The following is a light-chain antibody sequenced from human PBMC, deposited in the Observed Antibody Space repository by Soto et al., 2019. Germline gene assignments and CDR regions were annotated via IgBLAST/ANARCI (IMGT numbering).Light chain of an antibody. J-gene: IGKJ1*01. Sequence: DIQMTQSPSTLSASVGDRVTITCRASQSISSWLAWYQQKPGKAPKLLIYDASSLESGVPSRFSGSGSGTEFTLTISSLQPDDFATYYCQQDNSYPWTFGKGTKVESK. V-gene: IGKV1-5*01. CDR1: QSISSW. CDR3: QQDNSYPWT. CDR2: DAS.